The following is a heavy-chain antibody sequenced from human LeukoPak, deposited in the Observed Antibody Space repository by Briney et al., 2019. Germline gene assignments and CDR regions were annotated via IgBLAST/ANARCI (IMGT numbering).Heavy chain of an antibody. CDR1: GGSFSGYY. J-gene: IGHJ6*03. V-gene: IGHV4-34*01. D-gene: IGHD5-12*01. CDR2: INHSGST. CDR3: ARAEWLRTLYYYYYYMDV. Sequence: PSETLSLTCAVYGGSFSGYYWSWIRQPPGKGLEWIGEINHSGSTNYNPSLKSRVTISVDTSKNQFSLKLSSVTAADTAVYYCARAEWLRTLYYYYYYMDVWGKGTTVTVSS.